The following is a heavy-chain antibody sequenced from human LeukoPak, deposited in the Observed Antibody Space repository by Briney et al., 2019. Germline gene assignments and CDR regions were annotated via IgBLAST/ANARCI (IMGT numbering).Heavy chain of an antibody. CDR2: INHGGST. CDR1: GDSIIGYY. D-gene: IGHD3-22*01. V-gene: IGHV4-34*01. CDR3: ARDGYYYDSSGYYRFDY. J-gene: IGHJ4*02. Sequence: PSETLSLTCSVSGDSIIGYYWGWIRQPPGKGLEWIGEINHGGSTNYNPSLKSRVTMSVDTSKNQFSLKLSSVTAADTAVYYCARDGYYYDSSGYYRFDYWGQGTLVTVSS.